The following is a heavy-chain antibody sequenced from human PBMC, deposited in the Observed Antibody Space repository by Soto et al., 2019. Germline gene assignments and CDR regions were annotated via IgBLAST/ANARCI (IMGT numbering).Heavy chain of an antibody. J-gene: IGHJ4*02. Sequence: QVQLQESGPGLVKPSETLSLICTVSGGSISNYYWSWIRQPPGRGLEWIGYIYYSRRANYNPSLKSRAIITVDTSKNQVSLKLNSVPAADTAVYYCASFWGVAGNGYFDYWGQGTLVTVSS. CDR1: GGSISNYY. CDR3: ASFWGVAGNGYFDY. V-gene: IGHV4-59*01. D-gene: IGHD3-16*01. CDR2: IYYSRRA.